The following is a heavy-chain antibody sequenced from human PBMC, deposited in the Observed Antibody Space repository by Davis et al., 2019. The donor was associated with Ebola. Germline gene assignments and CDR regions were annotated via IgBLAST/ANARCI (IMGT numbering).Heavy chain of an antibody. CDR2: ISAYNGNT. CDR1: GYTFTSYG. D-gene: IGHD2/OR15-2a*01. CDR3: ARGPFPGRRHYYYGMDV. Sequence: AASVKVSCKASGYTFTSYGISWVRQAPGQGLEWMGWISAYNGNTNYAQKLQGRVTMTTDTSTSTAYMELSSLRSEDTAVYYCARGPFPGRRHYYYGMDVWGQGTTVTVSS. V-gene: IGHV1-18*01. J-gene: IGHJ6*02.